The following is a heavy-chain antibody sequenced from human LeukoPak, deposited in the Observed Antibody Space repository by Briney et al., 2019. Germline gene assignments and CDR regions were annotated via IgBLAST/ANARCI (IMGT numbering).Heavy chain of an antibody. CDR3: AKRGVVIRVILVGFHKEAYYFDS. D-gene: IGHD3-22*01. V-gene: IGHV3-23*01. CDR1: GFTFSGSG. CDR2: SGDSDGST. Sequence: PGGSLRLSCAASGFTFSGSGMSWVRQAPGKGLEWISSSGDSDGSTYYADSVKGRFTISRDNPRNTLYLQMNSLRAEDTAVYFCAKRGVVIRVILVGFHKEAYYFDSWGQGALVTVSS. J-gene: IGHJ4*02.